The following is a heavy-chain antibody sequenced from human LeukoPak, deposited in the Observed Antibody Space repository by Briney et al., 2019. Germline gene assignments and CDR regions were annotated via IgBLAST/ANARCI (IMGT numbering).Heavy chain of an antibody. Sequence: EGSLRLSCAASGFTFSSYGMHWVRQAPGKGLEWVAFIRYDGIVKYYADSVEGRFTISRDKSKNTLYLQMNSLRAEDTAVYYCAKDPAAMENYFDYWGQGTLVTVSS. J-gene: IGHJ4*02. CDR1: GFTFSSYG. V-gene: IGHV3-30*02. D-gene: IGHD2-2*01. CDR2: IRYDGIVK. CDR3: AKDPAAMENYFDY.